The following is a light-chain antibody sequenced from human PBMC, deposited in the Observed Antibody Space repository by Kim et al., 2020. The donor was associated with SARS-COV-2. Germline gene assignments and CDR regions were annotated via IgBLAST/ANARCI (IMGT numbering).Light chain of an antibody. V-gene: IGLV2-14*03. Sequence: GQSITTSRTGTSNDIGSYVYVSWYQQHPGKAPKVIIYDVNKRPSGVSWRFSGSKSDSTASLTISGLQAEDEADYFCISHTITTALVFGGGTQLTVL. CDR1: SNDIGSYVY. J-gene: IGLJ3*02. CDR2: DVN. CDR3: ISHTITTALV.